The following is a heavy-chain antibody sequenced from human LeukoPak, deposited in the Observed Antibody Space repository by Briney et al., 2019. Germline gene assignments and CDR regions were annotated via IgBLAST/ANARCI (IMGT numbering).Heavy chain of an antibody. CDR3: VRLKGVPAADY. V-gene: IGHV4-59*01. Sequence: SETLSLTCTVSGGSISGYYWSWMRQPPGKGLEWIGYVYYSGSTNYNPSLKSRVSISVDTSKNQLSLKVNSVTAADTAVYYCVRLKGVPAADYWGQGTLVTVSS. CDR2: VYYSGST. CDR1: GGSISGYY. D-gene: IGHD2-2*01. J-gene: IGHJ4*02.